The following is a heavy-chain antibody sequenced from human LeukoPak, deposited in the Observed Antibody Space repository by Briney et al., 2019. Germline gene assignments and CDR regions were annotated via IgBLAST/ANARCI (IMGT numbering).Heavy chain of an antibody. CDR1: GFTFSNYG. CDR3: ARDDMVRGVIIPHNWFDP. J-gene: IGHJ5*02. D-gene: IGHD3-10*01. Sequence: GGSLRLSCGASGFTFSNYGMLWVRQAPGKGLEWVAFIRYDGNNKLYADSVKGRFTISRDNSKNILYLHINSLRADDTAVYYCARDDMVRGVIIPHNWFDPWGQGTLVTVSS. CDR2: IRYDGNNK. V-gene: IGHV3-30*02.